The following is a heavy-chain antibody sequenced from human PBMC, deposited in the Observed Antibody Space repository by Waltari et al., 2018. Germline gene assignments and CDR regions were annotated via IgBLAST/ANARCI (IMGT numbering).Heavy chain of an antibody. J-gene: IGHJ4*02. D-gene: IGHD6-13*01. CDR2: IRYDGSNK. V-gene: IGHV3-30*02. CDR3: AKSVPLAAAYDY. CDR1: GFPFSSYG. Sequence: VQLVESGGGVVQPGGSLRLSCAASGFPFSSYGMHWVRQAPGKGLEWVAFIRYDGSNKYYADSVKGRFTISRDNSKNTLYLQMNSLRAEDTAVYYCAKSVPLAAAYDYWGQGTLVTVSS.